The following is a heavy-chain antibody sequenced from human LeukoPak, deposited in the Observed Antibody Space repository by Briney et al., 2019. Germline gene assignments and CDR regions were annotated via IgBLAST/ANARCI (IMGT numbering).Heavy chain of an antibody. CDR1: GGSMNSYY. D-gene: IGHD3-9*01. CDR3: ARHVWLQPFDY. V-gene: IGHV4-59*08. CDR2: IYYSGST. Sequence: SETLSLTCSVSGGSMNSYYWSWIRQSPGKGLEWIGYIYYSGSTNYNPSLKSRVTISVDTSKNQFSLKLSSVTAADTAVYCCARHVWLQPFDYWGQGTLVTVSS. J-gene: IGHJ4*02.